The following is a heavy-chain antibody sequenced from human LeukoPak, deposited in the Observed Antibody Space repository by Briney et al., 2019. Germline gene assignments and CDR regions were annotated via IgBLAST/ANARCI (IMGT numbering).Heavy chain of an antibody. J-gene: IGHJ4*02. CDR2: IIPIFGTA. D-gene: IGHD2-2*01. V-gene: IGHV1-69*01. Sequence: SVKVSCKASGGTFSSYAISWVRQAPGQGLEWMGGIIPIFGTANYAQKFQGRVTITADESTSTAYMELSSLRSEDTAVYYCARGPQRGPYQPLLEWLPCGDYWGQGTLVTVSS. CDR3: ARGPQRGPYQPLLEWLPCGDY. CDR1: GGTFSSYA.